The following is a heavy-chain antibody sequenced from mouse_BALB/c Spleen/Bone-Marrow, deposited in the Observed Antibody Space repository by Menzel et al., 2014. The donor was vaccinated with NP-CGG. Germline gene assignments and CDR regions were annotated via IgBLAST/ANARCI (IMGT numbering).Heavy chain of an antibody. CDR3: ARDVGRLLFDY. Sequence: EVQLQESGGGLVQPGGSLRLSCEASGFTFTDFYMNWVRQPPGKALEWLGFIRNKANGYTTEYSASVKGRFTISRDNSQSILYLLMNTLRAEDSATYYCARDVGRLLFDYWGQGTTLTVSS. V-gene: IGHV7-3*02. CDR2: IRNKANGYTT. J-gene: IGHJ2*01. CDR1: GFTFTDFY. D-gene: IGHD1-2*01.